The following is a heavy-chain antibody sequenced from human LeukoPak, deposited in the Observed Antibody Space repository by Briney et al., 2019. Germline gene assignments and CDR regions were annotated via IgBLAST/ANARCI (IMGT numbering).Heavy chain of an antibody. Sequence: GGSLRLSCAASGFTFSRYAMSWVRQVPGKGLEWVSTFSGSGDSTYYADSVKGRFTISRDNSKNTLYLQMNSLRAEDTAVYYCAKAGSLATPTPYYFDYWGQGTLVTVSS. CDR1: GFTFSRYA. J-gene: IGHJ4*02. CDR3: AKAGSLATPTPYYFDY. CDR2: FSGSGDST. V-gene: IGHV3-23*01. D-gene: IGHD5-12*01.